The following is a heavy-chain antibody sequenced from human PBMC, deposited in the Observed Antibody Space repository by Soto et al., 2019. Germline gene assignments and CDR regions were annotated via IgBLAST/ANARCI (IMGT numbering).Heavy chain of an antibody. CDR1: GLTFSDYY. V-gene: IGHV3-11*03. CDR3: ARALYSGYDFAVYYYYGMGV. Sequence: PGGSLRLSCAASGLTFSDYYMSWIRQAPGKGLEWVSYISSSSSYTNYADSVKGRFTISRDNAKNSLYLQMNSLRAEDTAVYYCARALYSGYDFAVYYYYGMGVWGQGTTVTVSS. CDR2: ISSSSSYT. J-gene: IGHJ6*02. D-gene: IGHD5-12*01.